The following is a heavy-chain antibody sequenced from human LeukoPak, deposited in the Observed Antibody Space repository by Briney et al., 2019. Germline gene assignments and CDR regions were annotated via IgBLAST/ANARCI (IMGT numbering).Heavy chain of an antibody. CDR2: IRYNGNNQ. CDR3: AKDSAFYYIDV. CDR1: GFTFNNYG. D-gene: IGHD3-10*01. Sequence: GGSLRLSCAASGFTFNNYGMHWVRQAPGKGLEWVAFIRYNGNNQYYADSVKGRFTISRDNSKNTLYLQMNSLKGDDTAVYYCAKDSAFYYIDVWGKGATVIISS. V-gene: IGHV3-30*02. J-gene: IGHJ6*03.